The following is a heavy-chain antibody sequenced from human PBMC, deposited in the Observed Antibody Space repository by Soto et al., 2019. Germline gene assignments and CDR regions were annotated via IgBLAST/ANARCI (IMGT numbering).Heavy chain of an antibody. D-gene: IGHD1-1*01. CDR1: VESESSTSAA. J-gene: IGHJ6*02. CDR2: TYYRSKWYN. V-gene: IGHV6-1*01. Sequence: LQTLSRTCALSVESESSTSAASNQLRQSPSRGLEWLGRTYYRSKWYNDYAVSVKSRITINPDTSKNQFSLQLNSVTPEDTAVYYFANNDFGNYFCYGMDVWGQGTTVTGSS. CDR3: ANNDFGNYFCYGMDV.